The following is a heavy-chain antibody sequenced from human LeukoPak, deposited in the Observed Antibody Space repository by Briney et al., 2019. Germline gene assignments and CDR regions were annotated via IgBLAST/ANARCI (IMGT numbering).Heavy chain of an antibody. CDR1: GFTFTRYG. V-gene: IGHV3-30*02. Sequence: PGGSLRLSCAASGFTFTRYGMHWVRQAPGKGLEWVAFIRYDGSNIHYADSVKGRFTVSRDNSNLYLQMNSLGAEDMAVYYCARDPAGAGIYYDYWGQGTLVTVSS. CDR3: ARDPAGAGIYYDY. CDR2: IRYDGSNI. J-gene: IGHJ4*02. D-gene: IGHD6-19*01.